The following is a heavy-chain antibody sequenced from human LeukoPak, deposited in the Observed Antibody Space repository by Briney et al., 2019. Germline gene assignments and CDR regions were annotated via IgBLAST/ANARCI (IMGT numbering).Heavy chain of an antibody. D-gene: IGHD3-10*01. CDR1: GYTFTSYA. CDR3: ASSYGSGSYSTLGWFDP. Sequence: ASVKVSCKASGYTFTSYAMNWVRQAPGQGLEWMGWINTNTGNPTYAQGFTGRFVFSLDTSVSTAYLQISSLKAEDAAVYYCASSYGSGSYSTLGWFDPWGQGTLVTVSS. CDR2: INTNTGNP. V-gene: IGHV7-4-1*02. J-gene: IGHJ5*02.